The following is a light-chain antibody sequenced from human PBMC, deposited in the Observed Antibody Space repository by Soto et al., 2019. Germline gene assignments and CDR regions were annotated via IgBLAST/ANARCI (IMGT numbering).Light chain of an antibody. J-gene: IGKJ5*01. CDR1: QSISNS. CDR3: QQYGSSPIT. Sequence: EIVLTQSPATLSLSPGERATLSCRASQSISNSLAWYQQKPGQAPRLLIYDASNRATGIPARFSGSGSGTDFTLTISRLEPEDFAVYYCQQYGSSPITFGQGTRLENK. CDR2: DAS. V-gene: IGKV3-20*01.